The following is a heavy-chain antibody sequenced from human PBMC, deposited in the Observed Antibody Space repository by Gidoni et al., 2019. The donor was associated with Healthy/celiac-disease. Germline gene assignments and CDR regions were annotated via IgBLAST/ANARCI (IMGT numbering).Heavy chain of an antibody. D-gene: IGHD3-10*01. CDR3: ARDGRFGESDYFGY. J-gene: IGHJ4*02. V-gene: IGHV3-66*01. CDR2: IYKGGST. Sequence: VQLVESGGGLVQPGESLRLSCAASGFIASSNYLTWVRQAPGKGLEWVSVIYKGGSTYYADSVKGRFTISRDNSKNTLYLQMNSLRAEDTAVYYCARDGRFGESDYFGYWGQGTLVTVSS. CDR1: GFIASSNY.